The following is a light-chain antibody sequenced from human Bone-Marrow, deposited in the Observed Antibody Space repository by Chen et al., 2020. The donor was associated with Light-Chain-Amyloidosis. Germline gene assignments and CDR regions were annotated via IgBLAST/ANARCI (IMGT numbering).Light chain of an antibody. V-gene: IGKV3-20*01. CDR2: DAS. CDR3: QQYGSSPYT. CDR1: QSVSSNY. Sequence: TVLTQSPGTLSLSPGERATLSCRASQSVSSNYLAWYQQTPGQAPRLLIYDASSRATGIPDRFSGSGSGTDFTLTISRLEPEDFAVYYCQQYGSSPYTFGQGTKLEIK. J-gene: IGKJ2*01.